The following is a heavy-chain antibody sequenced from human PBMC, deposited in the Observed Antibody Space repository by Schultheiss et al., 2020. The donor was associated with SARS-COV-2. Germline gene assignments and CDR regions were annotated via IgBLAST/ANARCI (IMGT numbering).Heavy chain of an antibody. CDR1: GFTFSTYA. CDR2: ISSSSSYI. J-gene: IGHJ3*02. CDR3: AREPPSSDGDAFDI. Sequence: GGSLRLSCAASGFTFSTYAMTWVRQSPGKGLDWVSSISSSSSYIYYADSVKGRFTISRDNSKNTLYLQMNSLRAEDTAVYYCAREPPSSDGDAFDIWGQGTMVTVSS. V-gene: IGHV3-21*01.